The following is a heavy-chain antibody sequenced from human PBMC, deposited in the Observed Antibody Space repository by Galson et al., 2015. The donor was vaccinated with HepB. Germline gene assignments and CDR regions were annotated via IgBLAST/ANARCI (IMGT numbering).Heavy chain of an antibody. Sequence: SLRLSCAASGFTFSSYGMHWVRQAPGKGLEWVAVISDDGNNKYYVDSVKGRFTISRDNSKDTLYLQMNSLRGEDTAVYYCAKYAVQASYYMDVWGKGTAVTVSS. J-gene: IGHJ6*03. CDR2: ISDDGNNK. V-gene: IGHV3-30*18. CDR3: AKYAVQASYYMDV. D-gene: IGHD2-2*01. CDR1: GFTFSSYG.